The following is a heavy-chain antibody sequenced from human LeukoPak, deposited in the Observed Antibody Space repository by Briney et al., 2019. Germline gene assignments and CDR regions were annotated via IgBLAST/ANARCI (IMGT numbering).Heavy chain of an antibody. D-gene: IGHD5-24*01. CDR2: ISYSGST. CDR3: ARGGDGYFDY. CDR1: GGSISGYY. Sequence: SETLSLSCTVSGGSISGYYWSWIRQPPGKRLEWIGYISYSGSTNYNPSLKSRVTISVDTSKNQFSLKLSSVTAADTAVYYCARGGDGYFDYWGQGTLVTVSS. J-gene: IGHJ4*02. V-gene: IGHV4-59*01.